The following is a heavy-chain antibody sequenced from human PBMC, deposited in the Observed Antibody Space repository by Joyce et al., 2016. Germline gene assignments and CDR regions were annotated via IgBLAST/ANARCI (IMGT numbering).Heavy chain of an antibody. CDR2: ISGTSYYI. J-gene: IGHJ6*02. CDR3: ARGGISYYYAMDV. D-gene: IGHD3-16*01. V-gene: IGHV3-21*01. CDR1: GFTFSSSS. Sequence: QLVESGGGVVKPGGSLRLSCEAFGFTFSSSSMSWFRQAPGKGLEWVAAISGTSYYIFHAETVRGRFTVSRDNAKKTLYLQMNSLRAEDLAVFYCARGGISYYYAMDVWGQGTTVTVSS.